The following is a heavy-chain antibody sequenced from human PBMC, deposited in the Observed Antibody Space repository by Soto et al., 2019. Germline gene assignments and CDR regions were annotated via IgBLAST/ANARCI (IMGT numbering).Heavy chain of an antibody. Sequence: GGSLRLSCAASGFIFSNYWMSWVRQAPGKGLECVANIKQDGREKYYMDSVRGRFTISSDNAKNSLYLQMNSLRAEDTAVYYCATHSAWVLNYWGLGTPVTASS. V-gene: IGHV3-7*01. D-gene: IGHD3-22*01. CDR2: IKQDGREK. J-gene: IGHJ4*02. CDR1: GFIFSNYW. CDR3: ATHSAWVLNY.